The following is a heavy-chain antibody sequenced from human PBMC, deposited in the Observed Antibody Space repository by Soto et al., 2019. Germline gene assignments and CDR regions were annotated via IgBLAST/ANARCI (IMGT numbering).Heavy chain of an antibody. V-gene: IGHV1-69*02. CDR3: SIVSWSAETFDV. J-gene: IGHJ3*01. Sequence: QVHLEQSGAEVKKPGSSVKVSCKAAGGTFSTYTLIWVRQAPGQGLEWMGRIIPMLTVTNSAQKFQGRVTLTAEKSTSTAFMELTSLTSDDTAVYYCSIVSWSAETFDVWGQGTMVTVSS. D-gene: IGHD2-2*01. CDR1: GGTFSTYT. CDR2: IIPMLTVT.